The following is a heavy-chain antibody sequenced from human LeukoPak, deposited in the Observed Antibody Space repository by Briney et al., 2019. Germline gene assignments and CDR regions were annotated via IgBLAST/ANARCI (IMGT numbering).Heavy chain of an antibody. CDR3: ARINSSRWYHF. D-gene: IGHD6-13*01. CDR2: INPNIGDT. J-gene: IGHJ4*02. V-gene: IGHV1-2*02. Sequence: ALVKVSCKASGYTFTGYYMHWVRQAPGQGLEWMGWINPNIGDTNYAQKFQGRVTMTRDTSISTAYMELSRLRFDDTAVYYCARINSSRWYHFWGQGTLVTVSS. CDR1: GYTFTGYY.